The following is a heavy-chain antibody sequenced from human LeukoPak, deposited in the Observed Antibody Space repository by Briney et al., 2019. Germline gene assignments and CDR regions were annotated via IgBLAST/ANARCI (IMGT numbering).Heavy chain of an antibody. Sequence: PSETLSLTCAVYGVSLSGYYWSWIRQSPGKGLEWIGEGGDRGGTKYSPSLKSRVTISADTSKNQFSLNLNSVTAADTAVYYCAKNGQTGFSFDPWGQGTLVTVSS. CDR3: AKNGQTGFSFDP. J-gene: IGHJ5*02. D-gene: IGHD1-1*01. V-gene: IGHV4-34*01. CDR2: GGDRGGT. CDR1: GVSLSGYY.